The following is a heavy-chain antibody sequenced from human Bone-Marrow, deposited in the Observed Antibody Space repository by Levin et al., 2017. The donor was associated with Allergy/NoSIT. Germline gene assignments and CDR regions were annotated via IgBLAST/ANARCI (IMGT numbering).Heavy chain of an antibody. D-gene: IGHD5-18*01. CDR1: GFAFSSYA. Sequence: PGGSLRLSCAASGFAFSSYAMSWVRQAPGRGPEWVATISGSGAKTTYADSVNGRFTISRDNVKNTVSLQLDSLGAEDTAVYSCAKDLWLSTAVAYFFDLWGRGTLVTVSS. CDR3: AKDLWLSTAVAYFFDL. V-gene: IGHV3-23*01. J-gene: IGHJ4*02. CDR2: ISGSGAKT.